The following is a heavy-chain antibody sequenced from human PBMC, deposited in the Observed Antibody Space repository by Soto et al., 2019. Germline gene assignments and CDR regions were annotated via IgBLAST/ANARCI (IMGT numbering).Heavy chain of an antibody. J-gene: IGHJ5*02. V-gene: IGHV1-46*03. Sequence: QVQLVQSGAEVKKPGASVKVSCKASGYTFTSYYMHWVRQAPGQGLERMGIINPSGGSTSYAQKVQGRVTMTRDTTTRPVYMELSSLRSEDTAVYYCASEEAEAGTPGVWWFDPCGQGTLVTVSS. CDR2: INPSGGST. D-gene: IGHD6-13*01. CDR1: GYTFTSYY. CDR3: ASEEAEAGTPGVWWFDP.